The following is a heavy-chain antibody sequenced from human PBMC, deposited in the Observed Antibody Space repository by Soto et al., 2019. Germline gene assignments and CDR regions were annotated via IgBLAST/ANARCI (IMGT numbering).Heavy chain of an antibody. CDR3: AILNFGVGTSFSCFDL. J-gene: IGHJ5*02. Sequence: GQSLKISCQGSAFDFTSHWITWVRLMPGKGLDWIGKIDLVDSQTHYSPSFQGQVTLSADKAINTSFLQWATLKPSHTALYYCAILNFGVGTSFSCFDLWGARTLVRASS. D-gene: IGHD3-3*01. CDR2: IDLVDSQT. CDR1: AFDFTSHW. V-gene: IGHV5-10-1*04.